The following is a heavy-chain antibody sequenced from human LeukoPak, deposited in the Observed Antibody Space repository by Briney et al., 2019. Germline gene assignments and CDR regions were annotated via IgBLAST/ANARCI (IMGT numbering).Heavy chain of an antibody. D-gene: IGHD6-25*01. V-gene: IGHV5-51*01. CDR1: GYSFTSYW. CDR3: ARRRAASVISSGSYNWFDP. Sequence: GESLKISCMGSGYSFTSYWIGWVRQMPGKGLEWMGIIYPGDSGTRYSPSFQGQVTISADKSIRTAYLQWSSLKASDTAMYYCARRRAASVISSGSYNWFDPWGQGTLVTVSS. CDR2: IYPGDSGT. J-gene: IGHJ5*02.